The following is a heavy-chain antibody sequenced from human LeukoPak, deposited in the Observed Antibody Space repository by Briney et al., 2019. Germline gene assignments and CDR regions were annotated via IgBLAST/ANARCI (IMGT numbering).Heavy chain of an antibody. V-gene: IGHV4-39*01. CDR2: IYYSGST. CDR3: ARTSCYYDSSGYCPLFAFDI. D-gene: IGHD3-22*01. J-gene: IGHJ3*02. CDR1: GSSISSSSYY. Sequence: SETLSLTCTVSGSSISSSSYYWGWIRQPPGKGLEWIGSIYYSGSTYYNPSLKSRVTISVDTSKNQFSLKLSSVTAADTAVYYCARTSCYYDSSGYCPLFAFDIWGQGTMVTVSS.